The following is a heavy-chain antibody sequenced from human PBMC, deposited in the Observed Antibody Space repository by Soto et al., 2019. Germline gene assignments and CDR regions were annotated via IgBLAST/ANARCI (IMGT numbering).Heavy chain of an antibody. J-gene: IGHJ3*02. Sequence: QVQLQQWGAGLLKPSETLSLTCAVYGGSFSGYYWSWIRQPPGKGLEWIGEINHSGSTNYNPSLKSRVTISVDTSKTQFSLKLSSVTAADTAVYYCARTRRWDAFDIWGQGTMVTVSS. V-gene: IGHV4-34*01. CDR2: INHSGST. D-gene: IGHD1-26*01. CDR3: ARTRRWDAFDI. CDR1: GGSFSGYY.